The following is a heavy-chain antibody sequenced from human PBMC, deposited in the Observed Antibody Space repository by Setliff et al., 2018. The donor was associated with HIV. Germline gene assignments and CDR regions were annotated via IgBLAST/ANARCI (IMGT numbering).Heavy chain of an antibody. Sequence: ASVKVSCKASGYTFTNYAMHWVRQAPGQRLEWMGWINAGNGDTKYSQKFQGRVTFTWDTSASTAYMELSSLRSEDTALYYCARDSGEDYSDYYYYGMDVWGQGTTVTVS. CDR1: GYTFTNYA. J-gene: IGHJ6*02. CDR3: ARDSGEDYSDYYYYGMDV. D-gene: IGHD4-4*01. CDR2: INAGNGDT. V-gene: IGHV1-3*01.